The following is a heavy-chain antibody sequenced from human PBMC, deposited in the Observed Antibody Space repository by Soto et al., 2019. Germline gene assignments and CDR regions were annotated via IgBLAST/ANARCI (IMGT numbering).Heavy chain of an antibody. J-gene: IGHJ3*02. CDR3: ARDLLGYCSGGSCYSGYAFDI. CDR2: ISYDGSNK. Sequence: QVQLVESGGGVVQPGRSLRLSCAASGFSFSSYVMYWVRQAPGKGLEWVAFISYDGSNKYYVDSVKGRFTISRDNSKNTLYLQINSLRAEDTAVYYCARDLLGYCSGGSCYSGYAFDIWGQVTMVTVS. V-gene: IGHV3-30-3*01. D-gene: IGHD2-15*01. CDR1: GFSFSSYV.